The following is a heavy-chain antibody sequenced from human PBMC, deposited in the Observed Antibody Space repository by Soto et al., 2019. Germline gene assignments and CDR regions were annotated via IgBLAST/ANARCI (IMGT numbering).Heavy chain of an antibody. CDR1: GDSIISGGFS. Sequence: SETLSLTCAVSGDSIISGGFSWSLIRQPPGKGLEWIGYIYHSGTSFYNPSLKSRVTISVDKSKNQFSLKLSSVTAADTAVYYCARSPDSSGYYPRWYYYGMDVWGQGTTVTVSS. CDR3: ARSPDSSGYYPRWYYYGMDV. D-gene: IGHD3-22*01. V-gene: IGHV4-30-2*01. J-gene: IGHJ6*02. CDR2: IYHSGTS.